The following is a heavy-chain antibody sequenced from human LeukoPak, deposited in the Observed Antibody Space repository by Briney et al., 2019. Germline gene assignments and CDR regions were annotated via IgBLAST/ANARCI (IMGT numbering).Heavy chain of an antibody. CDR2: INPNSGGT. D-gene: IGHD5-18*01. J-gene: IGHJ4*02. CDR3: ARGRPSTTAMGKIDY. V-gene: IGHV1-2*02. CDR1: GYTFTGYY. Sequence: ASVKVSCKASGYTFTGYYMHWVRQAPGQGLEWMGWINPNSGGTNYAQKFQGRVTMTRDTPISTAYMELSRLRSDDTAVYYCARGRPSTTAMGKIDYWGQGTLVTVSS.